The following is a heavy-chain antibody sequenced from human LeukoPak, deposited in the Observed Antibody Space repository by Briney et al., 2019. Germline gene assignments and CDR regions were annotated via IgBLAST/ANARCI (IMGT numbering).Heavy chain of an antibody. J-gene: IGHJ4*02. Sequence: SETLSLTCAVDGGSFSGYYWSWIRQPPGKGLEWIGEINHSGSTNYNPSLKSRVTISVDTSKNQFSPKLSSVTAADTAVYYCARGPGVRYFDYWGQGTLVTVSS. CDR3: ARGPGVRYFDY. CDR1: GGSFSGYY. CDR2: INHSGST. D-gene: IGHD3-10*01. V-gene: IGHV4-34*01.